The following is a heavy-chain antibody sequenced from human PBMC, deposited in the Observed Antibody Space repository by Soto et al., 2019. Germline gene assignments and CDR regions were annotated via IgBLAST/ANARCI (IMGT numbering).Heavy chain of an antibody. J-gene: IGHJ4*02. CDR1: GGSISSNNW. D-gene: IGHD6-19*01. V-gene: IGHV4-4*02. Sequence: QVQLQESGPGLVKPSGTLSLTCAVSGGSISSNNWWSWVRQPPGKGLEWIGEIYHSGSTNYNPSLKCRVTISVDKSKTQFALKMRSVTAADTAVYYCARDPVAVAGTSLFGWGQGTLVTVSS. CDR2: IYHSGST. CDR3: ARDPVAVAGTSLFG.